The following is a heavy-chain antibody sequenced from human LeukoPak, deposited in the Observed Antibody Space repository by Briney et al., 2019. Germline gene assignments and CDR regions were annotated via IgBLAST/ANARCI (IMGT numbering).Heavy chain of an antibody. CDR3: ASSGSYSYYYYMDV. V-gene: IGHV4-61*02. CDR1: GGSISSGSYY. J-gene: IGHJ6*03. D-gene: IGHD1-26*01. Sequence: PSETLSLTCTVSGGSISSGSYYWSWIRQHAGKGLEWIGRIYTSGSTNYNPSLKSRVTISVDTSKNQFSLKLSSVTAADTAVYYCASSGSYSYYYYMDVWGKGTTVTVSS. CDR2: IYTSGST.